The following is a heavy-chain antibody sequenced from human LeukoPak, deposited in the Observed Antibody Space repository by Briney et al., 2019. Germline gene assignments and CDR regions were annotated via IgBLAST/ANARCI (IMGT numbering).Heavy chain of an antibody. V-gene: IGHV1-2*02. CDR3: ARGAQLKGRIAAAGTKTPFDY. D-gene: IGHD6-13*01. CDR1: GYTFTGYY. CDR2: INPNSGGT. Sequence: ASAKVSCKASGYTFTGYYMHWVRQAPGQGLGWMGWINPNSGGTNYAQKFQGRVTMTRDTSISTAYMELSRLRSDDTAVYYYARGAQLKGRIAAAGTKTPFDYWGQGTLVTVSS. J-gene: IGHJ4*02.